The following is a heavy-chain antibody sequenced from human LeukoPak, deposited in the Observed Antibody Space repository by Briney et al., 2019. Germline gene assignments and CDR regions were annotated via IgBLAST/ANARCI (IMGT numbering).Heavy chain of an antibody. Sequence: GGSLRLSCAASGFTFSSSAMSWVRQAPGKGLEWVSNISGSGSGGSTYYADSVKGRFTISRDNSKNTLYLQMNSLRAEDTAVYYCAKDGYSSSWYWGKDDYWGQGTLVTVSS. J-gene: IGHJ4*02. CDR2: ISGSGSGGST. CDR3: AKDGYSSSWYWGKDDY. D-gene: IGHD6-13*01. CDR1: GFTFSSSA. V-gene: IGHV3-23*01.